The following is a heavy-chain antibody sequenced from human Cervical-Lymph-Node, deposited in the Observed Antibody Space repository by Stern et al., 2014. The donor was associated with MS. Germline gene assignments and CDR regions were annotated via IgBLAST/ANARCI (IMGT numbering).Heavy chain of an antibody. Sequence: EVQLEESGGGLVQPGGSLRLSCAASGFTFSSYSMNWVRQAPGKGLEWVSYISSSSSTIYYADSVKGRFTISRDNAKNSLYLQMNSLRDEDTAVYYCAREILTDYGDYVDYWGQGTLVTVSS. J-gene: IGHJ4*02. CDR1: GFTFSSYS. V-gene: IGHV3-48*02. CDR3: AREILTDYGDYVDY. D-gene: IGHD4-17*01. CDR2: ISSSSSTI.